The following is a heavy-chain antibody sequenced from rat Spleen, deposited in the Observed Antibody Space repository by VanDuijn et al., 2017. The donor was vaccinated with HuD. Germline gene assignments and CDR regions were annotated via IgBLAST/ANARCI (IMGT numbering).Heavy chain of an antibody. CDR1: GYNFTSFS. CDR3: ARELLGG. CDR2: IHTGSGST. D-gene: IGHD1-1*01. V-gene: IGHV1-43*01. J-gene: IGHJ2*01. Sequence: QVQLQQSGAELAKPGSSVKISCKASGYNFTSFSVSWIKQTTGQGLEYIGYIHTGSGSTNYNEKFMCKATLTVDKSSSTAFMQVISLTHDDSSVYYCARELLGGWGQGVMVTVSS.